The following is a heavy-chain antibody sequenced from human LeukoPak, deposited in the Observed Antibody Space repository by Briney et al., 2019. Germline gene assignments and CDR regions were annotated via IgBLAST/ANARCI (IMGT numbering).Heavy chain of an antibody. CDR3: ARDLYDSSGYYYNY. CDR1: GFTFSSYS. Sequence: TGGSLRLSCAASGFTFSSYSMNWVRQAPGKGLEWVSSISSSSSYIYYADSVKGRFTISRDNDKNSLYLQMNSLRAEDTAVYYCARDLYDSSGYYYNYWGQGTLVTVSS. V-gene: IGHV3-21*01. CDR2: ISSSSSYI. J-gene: IGHJ4*02. D-gene: IGHD3-22*01.